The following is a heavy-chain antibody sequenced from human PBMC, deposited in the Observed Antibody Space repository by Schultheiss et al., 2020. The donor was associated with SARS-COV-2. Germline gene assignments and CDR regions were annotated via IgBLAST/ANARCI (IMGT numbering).Heavy chain of an antibody. D-gene: IGHD5-18*01. CDR1: GGSFSGYY. CDR3: ARVVRIQLWLHGAFDY. V-gene: IGHV4-34*01. CDR2: IYYSGST. Sequence: GSLRLSCAVYGGSFSGYYWSWIRQPPGKGLEWIGYIYYSGSTYYNPSLKSRVTISVDTSKNQFSLKLSSVTAADTAVYYCARVVRIQLWLHGAFDYWGQGTLVTVSS. J-gene: IGHJ4*02.